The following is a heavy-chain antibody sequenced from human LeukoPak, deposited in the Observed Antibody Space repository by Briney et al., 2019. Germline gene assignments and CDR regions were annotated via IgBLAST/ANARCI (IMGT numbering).Heavy chain of an antibody. D-gene: IGHD5-12*01. V-gene: IGHV1-69*13. CDR1: GGTFSSYA. J-gene: IGHJ6*03. Sequence: GASVKVSCKASGGTFSSYAISWVRQAPGQGLEWMGGIIPIFGTANSAQKFQGRVTITADESTSTAYMELSSLRSEDTAVYCCAIWLGPSYYYYYMDVWGKGTTVTVSS. CDR3: AIWLGPSYYYYYMDV. CDR2: IIPIFGTA.